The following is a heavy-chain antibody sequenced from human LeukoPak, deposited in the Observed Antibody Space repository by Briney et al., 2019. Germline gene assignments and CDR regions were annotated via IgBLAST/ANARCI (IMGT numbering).Heavy chain of an antibody. D-gene: IGHD2-2*01. Sequence: VSLPCTVCGHSISIGGYSWSWGRQHRGKGVEWIGYIYYSGSTYYNPSLKSRVTISVDTSKNQFSLKLSSVTAADTAVYYCARRLRTSRTFDFWGQGTMVTVSS. CDR1: GHSISIGGYS. CDR2: IYYSGST. J-gene: IGHJ3*01. V-gene: IGHV4-31*03. CDR3: ARRLRTSRTFDF.